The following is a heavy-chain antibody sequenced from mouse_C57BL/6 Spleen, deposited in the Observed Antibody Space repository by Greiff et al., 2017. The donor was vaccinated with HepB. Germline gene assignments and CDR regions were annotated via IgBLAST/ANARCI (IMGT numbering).Heavy chain of an antibody. Sequence: QVQLQQPGAELVRPGSSVKLSCKASGYTFTSYWMHWVKQRPIQGLEWIGNIDPSDSETHYNQKFKDKATLTVDKSSSTAYMQLSNLSSEDSAVYYCASFDYYGSSDYFDYWGQGTTLTVSS. CDR2: IDPSDSET. J-gene: IGHJ2*01. V-gene: IGHV1-52*01. CDR3: ASFDYYGSSDYFDY. CDR1: GYTFTSYW. D-gene: IGHD1-1*01.